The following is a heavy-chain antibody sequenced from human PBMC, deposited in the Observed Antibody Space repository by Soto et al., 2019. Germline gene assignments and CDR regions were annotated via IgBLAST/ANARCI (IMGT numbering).Heavy chain of an antibody. CDR2: ISGDGINT. V-gene: IGHV3-30*03. J-gene: IGHJ4*02. Sequence: QIQLVESGGDVVQPGKSLRLSCAASGFNFGFFGMHWVRQAPGKGLEWVAFISGDGINTQYADSVGGRFTLSRDYSRKTMYLQVDSLRDESTALYYRARGNRSFDFDSWCLGARVTVSS. D-gene: IGHD1-26*01. CDR3: ARGNRSFDFDS. CDR1: GFNFGFFG.